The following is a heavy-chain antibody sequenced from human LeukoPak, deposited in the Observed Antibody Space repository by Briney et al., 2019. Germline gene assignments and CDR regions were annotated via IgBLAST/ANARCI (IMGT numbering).Heavy chain of an antibody. CDR3: ASTYDSSGYLDY. V-gene: IGHV4-59*08. J-gene: IGHJ4*02. D-gene: IGHD3-22*01. Sequence: SETLSLTRTVSGGSISSYYWSWIRQPPGKGLEWIGYIYYSGSTNYNPSLKSRVTISVDTSKNQFSLKLSSVTAADTAVYYCASTYDSSGYLDYWGQGTLVTVSS. CDR1: GGSISSYY. CDR2: IYYSGST.